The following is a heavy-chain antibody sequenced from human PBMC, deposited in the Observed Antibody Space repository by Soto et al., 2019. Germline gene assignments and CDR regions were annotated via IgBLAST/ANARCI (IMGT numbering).Heavy chain of an antibody. CDR2: IYYTGST. Sequence: PSETLSLTCTVSGGSFSSGDYYWSWVRQPPGKGLEWIGYIYYTGSTFNNPSLKSRVSISIDTSKTQFSLKLSSVTAADTAVYYCARIHFGDEPSYYYYGMDAWGQGTTVTVSS. CDR1: GGSFSSGDYY. D-gene: IGHD4-17*01. CDR3: ARIHFGDEPSYYYYGMDA. V-gene: IGHV4-30-4*01. J-gene: IGHJ6*02.